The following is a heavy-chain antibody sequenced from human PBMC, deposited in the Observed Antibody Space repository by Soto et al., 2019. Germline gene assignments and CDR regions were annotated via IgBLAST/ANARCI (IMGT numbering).Heavy chain of an antibody. CDR1: GGSISSSRYY. CDR3: TRPPTASLGAFDI. V-gene: IGHV4-39*01. CDR2: IFYSGST. J-gene: IGHJ3*02. Sequence: PSETLSLTCTVSGGSISSSRYYWGWIRQPPGQGLAWIGSIFYSGSTYHNPSLKSRVTISVDTSKNQVSRKLSSVTAADTAVYYCTRPPTASLGAFDIWGQGTMATVSS.